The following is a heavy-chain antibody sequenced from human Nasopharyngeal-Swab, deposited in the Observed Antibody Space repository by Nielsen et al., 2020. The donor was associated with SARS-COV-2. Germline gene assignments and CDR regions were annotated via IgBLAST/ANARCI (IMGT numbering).Heavy chain of an antibody. CDR2: ISGSGDTT. V-gene: IGHV3-23*01. CDR3: AKGAVGGAVAGTQYFQH. CDR1: GFTFSSYA. Sequence: GESLKISCAASGFTFSSYAMSWVRQAPGKGLEWVSSISGSGDTTYCPDSVKGRFTISRDNSTNTLYLQLNSLRAEDTAVYYCAKGAVGGAVAGTQYFQHWGQGTQVTVSS. D-gene: IGHD6-19*01. J-gene: IGHJ1*01.